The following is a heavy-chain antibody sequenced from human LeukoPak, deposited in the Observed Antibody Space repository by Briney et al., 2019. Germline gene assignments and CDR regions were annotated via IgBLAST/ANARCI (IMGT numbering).Heavy chain of an antibody. D-gene: IGHD4-11*01. J-gene: IGHJ6*02. CDR1: GYSFTSYW. CDR3: ARLFRATDDYSNYYYYGMDV. Sequence: GESLKISCKGSGYSFTSYWISWVRQMPGKGLEWMGRIDPSDSYTNYSPSFQGHVTISADKSISTAYLQWSSLKASDTAMYYCARLFRATDDYSNYYYYGMDVWGQGTTVTASS. V-gene: IGHV5-10-1*01. CDR2: IDPSDSYT.